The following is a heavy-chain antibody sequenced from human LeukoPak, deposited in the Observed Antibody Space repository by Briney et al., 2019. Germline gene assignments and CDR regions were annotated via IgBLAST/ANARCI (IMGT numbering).Heavy chain of an antibody. V-gene: IGHV3-7*03. Sequence: QPGGSLRLSCAASGFTFSSYWMSWVRQAPGKGLEWVANIKQDGSEKYYVDSVKGRFTISRDNAKNSLYLQMNSLRAEDTAVYYCARLRQLVTMVRGVTYYFDYWGQGTLVTVSS. D-gene: IGHD3-10*01. J-gene: IGHJ4*02. CDR3: ARLRQLVTMVRGVTYYFDY. CDR1: GFTFSSYW. CDR2: IKQDGSEK.